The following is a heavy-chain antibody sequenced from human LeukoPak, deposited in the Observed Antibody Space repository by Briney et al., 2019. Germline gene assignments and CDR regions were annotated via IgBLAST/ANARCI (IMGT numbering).Heavy chain of an antibody. CDR2: ISSSSTTI. CDR3: ARRFYYDTLTGYYFFDY. J-gene: IGHJ4*02. V-gene: IGHV3-48*04. Sequence: GAPLRPSCVASGFTFSSYSINWVREPAARGLGWVSYISSSSTTIYYADSVKGRFTITRDNAKNSLYLQMNSLRAEDTAVYYCARRFYYDTLTGYYFFDYWGQGTLVTVSS. D-gene: IGHD3-9*01. CDR1: GFTFSSYS.